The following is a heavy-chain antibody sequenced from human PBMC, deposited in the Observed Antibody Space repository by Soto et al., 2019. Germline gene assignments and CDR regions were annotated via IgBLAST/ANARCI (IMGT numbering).Heavy chain of an antibody. CDR2: ISSTSTTL. Sequence: GEAKKLSGVVSAFNFSAYIMNWVRQAPGKGLEWISYISSTSTTLYYADSVKGRFTISRDTDQKSLFLQMNSLRAEDTAVYYCVRDSGDYPDCWGQGTKGTV. V-gene: IGHV3-48*01. J-gene: IGHJ4*02. CDR3: VRDSGDYPDC. CDR1: AFNFSAYI. D-gene: IGHD4-17*01.